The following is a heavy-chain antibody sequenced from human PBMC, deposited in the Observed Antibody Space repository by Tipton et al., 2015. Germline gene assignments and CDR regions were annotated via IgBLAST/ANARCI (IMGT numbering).Heavy chain of an antibody. CDR3: ARGGETTSYYFDL. J-gene: IGHJ2*01. D-gene: IGHD4-17*01. V-gene: IGHV4-34*01. CDR1: VGSFSGYY. Sequence: LRLSCAVYVGSFSGYYWSWIRQAPGQGLEWIGEINHSGSTNYNPFLKSRVTMTVDTSKNQFSLKLSSVTAADTAAYYCARGGETTSYYFDLWGRGTLVTVSS. CDR2: INHSGST.